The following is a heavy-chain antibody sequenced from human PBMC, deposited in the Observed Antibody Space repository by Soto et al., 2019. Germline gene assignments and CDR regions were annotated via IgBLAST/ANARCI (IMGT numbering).Heavy chain of an antibody. V-gene: IGHV4-61*01. Sequence: SETLSLTCTVSGGSVSSGSYYWSWIRHPPGKGLEWIGYIYYSGSTNYNPSLKSRVTISVDTSKNQFSLKLSSVTAADTAVYYCARNYYDGEDAFDIWGQGTMVTVSS. CDR1: GGSVSSGSYY. CDR2: IYYSGST. J-gene: IGHJ3*02. D-gene: IGHD3-22*01. CDR3: ARNYYDGEDAFDI.